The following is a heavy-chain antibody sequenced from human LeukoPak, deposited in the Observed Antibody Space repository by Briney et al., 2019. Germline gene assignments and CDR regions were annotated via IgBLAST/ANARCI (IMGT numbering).Heavy chain of an antibody. V-gene: IGHV4-4*07. CDR2: IYTSGRT. CDR1: GGSISSSY. D-gene: IGHD5-12*01. CDR3: ARRGYDRPEPFDY. J-gene: IGHJ4*02. Sequence: SETLSLTCTVSGGSISSSYWSWIRQPAGKGLEWIGRIYTSGRTNNNPSLKSRVTMSVDTSKNQLSLKLSSVTAADTAVYYCARRGYDRPEPFDYWGQGTLVTVSS.